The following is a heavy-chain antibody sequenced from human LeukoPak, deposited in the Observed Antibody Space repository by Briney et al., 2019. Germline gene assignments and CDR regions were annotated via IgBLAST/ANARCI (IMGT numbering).Heavy chain of an antibody. CDR1: GYTFTSYY. CDR2: INPSGGST. D-gene: IGHD5-24*01. V-gene: IGHV1-46*01. J-gene: IGHJ4*02. Sequence: ASVKVSCKASGYTFTSYYMHWVRQAPGQGLEWMGIINPSGGSTSYAQKFQGRVTMTRDTSTSTVYMELSSLRSEDTAVYYCARDVGESVATTMGYFDYWGQGTLVTVSS. CDR3: ARDVGESVATTMGYFDY.